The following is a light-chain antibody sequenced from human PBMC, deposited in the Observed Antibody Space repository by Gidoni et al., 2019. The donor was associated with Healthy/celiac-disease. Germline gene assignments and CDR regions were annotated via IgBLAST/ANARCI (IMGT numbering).Light chain of an antibody. CDR3: QRYYSTPRT. CDR1: QSVLSSSNNKNY. V-gene: IGKV4-1*01. J-gene: IGKJ1*01. CDR2: WAS. Sequence: DIVMTKSPDSLAVSHGERATINCKSSQSVLSSSNNKNYLAWYKQKPGQPPKLLIYWASTRESGVPARFRGSGSGTAFTLTISSLQAEDFAVYYCQRYYSTPRTFGEGTKVEIK.